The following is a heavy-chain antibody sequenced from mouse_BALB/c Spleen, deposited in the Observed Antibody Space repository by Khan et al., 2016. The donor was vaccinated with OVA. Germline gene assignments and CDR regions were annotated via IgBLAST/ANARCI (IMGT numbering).Heavy chain of an antibody. V-gene: IGHV1-20*02. CDR2: INPHIGET. CDR3: TRIYRSDFDY. J-gene: IGHJ2*01. D-gene: IGHD1-1*01. CDR1: GYSFTGYF. Sequence: EVQLQESGPELVRPGASVKISCKASGYSFTGYFMNWVMQSHGKSLEWIGRINPHIGETFYNQRVKDKATLTVDESSSTAHMELRSLASEDSAVYYCTRIYRSDFDYWGQGTTLTVP.